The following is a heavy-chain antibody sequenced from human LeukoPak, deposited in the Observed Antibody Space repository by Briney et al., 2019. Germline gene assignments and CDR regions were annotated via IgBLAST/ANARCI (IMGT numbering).Heavy chain of an antibody. D-gene: IGHD3-22*01. J-gene: IGHJ4*02. Sequence: GGSLRLSCAASEFSVGSNYMTWVRQAPGKGLEWVSLIYSGGSTYYADSVKGRFTISRDNSKNTLYLQMNSLRAEDTAVYYCAKCASSGYYSPSDYWGQGTLVTVSS. CDR1: EFSVGSNY. V-gene: IGHV3-53*01. CDR2: IYSGGST. CDR3: AKCASSGYYSPSDY.